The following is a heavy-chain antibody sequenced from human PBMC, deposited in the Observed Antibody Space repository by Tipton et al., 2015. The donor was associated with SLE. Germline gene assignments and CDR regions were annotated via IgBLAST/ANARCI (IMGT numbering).Heavy chain of an antibody. CDR1: GGSFSDYY. V-gene: IGHV4-34*10. CDR3: ARDYYGSGFDAFDI. J-gene: IGHJ3*02. D-gene: IGHD3-10*01. CDR2: INHTGGT. Sequence: TLSLTCAVYGGSFSDYYWSWIRQTPGEGLEWIGEINHTGGTNYNPSLESRVTMSVDTSKNQFSLRLSSVTAADTAVYYCARDYYGSGFDAFDIWGQGTMVTVSS.